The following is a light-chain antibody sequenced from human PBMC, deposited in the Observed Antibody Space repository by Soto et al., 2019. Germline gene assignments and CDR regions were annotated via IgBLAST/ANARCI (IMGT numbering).Light chain of an antibody. V-gene: IGLV2-14*01. CDR2: DVS. CDR1: SGDVGAYDY. CDR3: SSYTSSSTVV. J-gene: IGLJ2*01. Sequence: QSALTQPAAVSGSPGQSITISCTGTSGDVGAYDYASWYQQHPGKAPKLMIYDVSNRPSGVSNRFSGSKSGNTASLTISGLQAEDEADYYCSSYTSSSTVVFGGGTKLTVL.